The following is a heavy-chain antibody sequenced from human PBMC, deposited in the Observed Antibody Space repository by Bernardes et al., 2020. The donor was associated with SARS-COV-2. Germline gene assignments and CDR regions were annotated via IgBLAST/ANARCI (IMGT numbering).Heavy chain of an antibody. J-gene: IGHJ6*02. D-gene: IGHD3-9*01. CDR1: GYSFTSYW. CDR3: ARHSHDILTGYPSGMDV. V-gene: IGHV5-10-1*01. CDR2: IDPSDSYT. Sequence: GESLKISCKGSGYSFTSYWISWVRQMPGKGLEWMGRIDPSDSYTNYSPSFQGHVTISADKSISTAYLQWSSLKASDTAMYYCARHSHDILTGYPSGMDVWGQGTTVTVSS.